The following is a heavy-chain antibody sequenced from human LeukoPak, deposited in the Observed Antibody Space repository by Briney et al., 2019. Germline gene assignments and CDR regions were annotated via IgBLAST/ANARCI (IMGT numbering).Heavy chain of an antibody. D-gene: IGHD1-26*01. Sequence: GGSLRLSCAASGFTFSSYGMHWVRQAPGKGLEWVAVISYDGSNKYYADSVKGRFTISRDNSKNTLYLQMNSLRAEDTAVYYCARWELFISGFDYWGQGTLVTVSS. CDR2: ISYDGSNK. V-gene: IGHV3-30*03. J-gene: IGHJ4*02. CDR1: GFTFSSYG. CDR3: ARWELFISGFDY.